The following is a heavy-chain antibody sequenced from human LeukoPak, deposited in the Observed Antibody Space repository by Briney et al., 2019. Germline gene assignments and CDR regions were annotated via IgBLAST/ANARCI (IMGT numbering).Heavy chain of an antibody. CDR1: GFTFSSYA. V-gene: IGHV3-23*01. J-gene: IGHJ5*01. CDR3: AREKFDS. Sequence: QPGGSLRLSCAASGFTFSSYAMSWVRQAPGKGLEWVSAISGSGGSTYYADSVKGRFTISRDNSNSLISLQMNDLTTEDTAVYYCAREKFDSWGQGTLVTVSP. CDR2: ISGSGGST.